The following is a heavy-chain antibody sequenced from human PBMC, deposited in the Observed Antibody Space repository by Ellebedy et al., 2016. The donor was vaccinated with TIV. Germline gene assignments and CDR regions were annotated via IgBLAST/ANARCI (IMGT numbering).Heavy chain of an antibody. Sequence: ESLKISXAASGFTFATNSMSWVRQTPGKGLEWVSSINGCSGVTYYADSVRGRFAISRDISKNTLYLVINRLRAEDTAVYYCAKDHVSSGWPTFDSWGQGVLVAVSS. J-gene: IGHJ4*02. CDR3: AKDHVSSGWPTFDS. CDR2: INGCSGVT. V-gene: IGHV3-23*01. D-gene: IGHD6-19*01. CDR1: GFTFATNS.